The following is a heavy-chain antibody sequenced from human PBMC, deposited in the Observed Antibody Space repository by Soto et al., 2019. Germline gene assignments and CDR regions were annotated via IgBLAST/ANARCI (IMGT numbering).Heavy chain of an antibody. D-gene: IGHD2-15*01. CDR3: VTGWSDY. V-gene: IGHV3-74*01. J-gene: IGHJ4*02. CDR2: INSDGSST. Sequence: GGSLSLSCVVSEFTFSSSWMHWVRQVPGKGLVWVSRINSDGSSTNYADSVKGRFTTSRDNAKNMLYLQMNSLRAEDTALYYCVTGWSDYWGQGTLVTVSS. CDR1: EFTFSSSW.